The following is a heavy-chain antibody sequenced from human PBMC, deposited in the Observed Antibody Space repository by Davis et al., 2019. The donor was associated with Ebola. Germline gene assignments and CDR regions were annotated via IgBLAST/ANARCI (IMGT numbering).Heavy chain of an antibody. J-gene: IGHJ4*02. CDR2: VSYSGSP. CDR3: ARQVTGGYFDTIFNAFDS. V-gene: IGHV4-39*01. D-gene: IGHD7-27*01. CDR1: GGSIRSYY. Sequence: SETLSLTCTVSGGSIRSYYWGWIRRPPGKGLEWIGSVSYSGSPYYSPSLNSRVTISVDTSKNQFSLNLDSLTAADTAVYYCARQVTGGYFDTIFNAFDSWGQGALVTVSS.